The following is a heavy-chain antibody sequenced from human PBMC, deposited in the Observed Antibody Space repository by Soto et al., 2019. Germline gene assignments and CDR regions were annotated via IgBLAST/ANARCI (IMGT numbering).Heavy chain of an antibody. CDR1: GFTFSDHY. V-gene: IGHV3-72*01. CDR2: TRNKARSYTT. J-gene: IGHJ4*02. CDR3: VRVRGGGTYHFDY. Sequence: EVQLVESGGDLVQPGGSLRLSCAASGFTFSDHYMDWVHQAPGKGLEWVGRTRNKARSYTTEYAASVNGRFTISRDDSKNSLYLQMNSLKTDDTAVYYCVRVRGGGTYHFDYWGQGTLVTVSS. D-gene: IGHD3-10*01.